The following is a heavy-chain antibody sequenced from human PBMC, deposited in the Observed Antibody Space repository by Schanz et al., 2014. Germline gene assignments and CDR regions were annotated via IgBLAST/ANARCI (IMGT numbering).Heavy chain of an antibody. Sequence: QVQLVQSGAEVKKPGASVKVSCKASGYSFTPFPIHWVRQAPGQRLEWMGWINAGTGNTEYSQKFQGRVTITADKSTSTAYMELSSLRYEDTALYYCARGTMPGTFDIWGQGTMVTVSS. J-gene: IGHJ3*02. CDR1: GYSFTPFP. V-gene: IGHV1-3*01. CDR2: INAGTGNT. CDR3: ARGTMPGTFDI. D-gene: IGHD2-2*01.